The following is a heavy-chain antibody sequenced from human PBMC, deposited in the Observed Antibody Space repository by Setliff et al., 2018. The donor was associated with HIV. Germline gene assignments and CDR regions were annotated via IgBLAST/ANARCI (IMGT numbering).Heavy chain of an antibody. V-gene: IGHV4-39*01. CDR1: GDSISSSTFY. CDR2: IYYSGTT. CDR3: ARPRLRGSGAFDI. D-gene: IGHD2-21*01. J-gene: IGHJ3*02. Sequence: SETLSLTCTVSGDSISSSTFYWGWIRQPPGKGLEWIGSIYYSGTTYYNPSLKSRVAISVDTSKNQFSLKWSSVTAADTAVYYCARPRLRGSGAFDIWGQGTMVTVSS.